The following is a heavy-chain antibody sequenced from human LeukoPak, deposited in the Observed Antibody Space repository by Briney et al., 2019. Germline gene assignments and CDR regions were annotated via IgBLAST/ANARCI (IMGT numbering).Heavy chain of an antibody. J-gene: IGHJ4*02. CDR1: GFTFSSYG. CDR2: IRYDGSNK. D-gene: IGHD2-2*01. CDR3: ARVGIYCSSTTCPPKGD. V-gene: IGHV3-30*02. Sequence: GGSLRLSCAASGFTFSSYGMHWVRQAPGKGQEWVAFIRYDGSNKYYADSVKGRFTISRDNAKNSLYLQMNSLRAEDTAVYYCARVGIYCSSTTCPPKGDWGQGTLVTVSS.